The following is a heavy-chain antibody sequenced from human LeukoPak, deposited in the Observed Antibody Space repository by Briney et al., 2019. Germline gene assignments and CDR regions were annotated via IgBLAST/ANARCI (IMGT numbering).Heavy chain of an antibody. Sequence: SETLSLTCTVSGDSISNYYWNWIRRPGGKGLQGIGRIYSSGSTNYNPSLKSRVIMSVDTSKNQFSLKLSSVTATDTAVYYCARDPGSAWFDYWGQGTLVTVSS. CDR2: IYSSGST. J-gene: IGHJ5*01. D-gene: IGHD6-19*01. V-gene: IGHV4-4*07. CDR3: ARDPGSAWFDY. CDR1: GDSISNYY.